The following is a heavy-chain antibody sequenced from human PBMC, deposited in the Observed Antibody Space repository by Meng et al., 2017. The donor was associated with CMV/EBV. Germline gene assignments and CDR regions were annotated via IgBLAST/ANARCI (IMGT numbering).Heavy chain of an antibody. Sequence: SSSSSNWWSWVRQPPGKGLEWIGEIYHSGSTNYNPSLKSRVTISVDKSKNQFSLKLSSVTAADTAVYYCARGATTLVVIAQGPFDPWGQGTLVTVSS. D-gene: IGHD2-21*01. V-gene: IGHV4-4*02. J-gene: IGHJ5*02. CDR2: IYHSGST. CDR3: ARGATTLVVIAQGPFDP. CDR1: SSSSSNW.